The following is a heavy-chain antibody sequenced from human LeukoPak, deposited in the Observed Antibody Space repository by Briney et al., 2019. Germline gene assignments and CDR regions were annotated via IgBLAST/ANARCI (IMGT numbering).Heavy chain of an antibody. CDR3: ARDINQWLTDSDAFDI. Sequence: GGSLRLSCAASGFTFSTYVMHWVRQAPGKGLEWVALIWHDGSNKYYADSVKDRFTISRDNAKNSLYLQMNSLRDEDTAVYYCARDINQWLTDSDAFDIWGQGTMVTVSS. J-gene: IGHJ3*02. V-gene: IGHV3-33*01. D-gene: IGHD6-19*01. CDR2: IWHDGSNK. CDR1: GFTFSTYV.